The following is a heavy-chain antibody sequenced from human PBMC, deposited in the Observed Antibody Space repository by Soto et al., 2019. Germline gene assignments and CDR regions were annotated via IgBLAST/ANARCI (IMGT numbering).Heavy chain of an antibody. CDR1: GFTFSSYA. J-gene: IGHJ4*02. CDR2: ISGSGGST. CDR3: AKAWKVRGVREPPGY. V-gene: IGHV3-23*01. D-gene: IGHD3-10*01. Sequence: EVQLLESGGGLVQPGGSLRLSCAASGFTFSSYAMSWVRQAPGKGLEWVSAISGSGGSTYYADSVKGRFTISRDNSKNTLYLQMNSLRAEDTALYYCAKAWKVRGVREPPGYWGQGNLVTVAS.